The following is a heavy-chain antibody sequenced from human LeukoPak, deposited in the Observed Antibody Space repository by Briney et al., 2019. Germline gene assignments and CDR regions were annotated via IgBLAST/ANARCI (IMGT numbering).Heavy chain of an antibody. CDR1: GYTFTSYG. D-gene: IGHD5-24*01. CDR3: ARAWLGLTGDGYTADNWFDP. J-gene: IGHJ5*02. CDR2: ISAYNGNT. V-gene: IGHV1-18*01. Sequence: ASVKVSCKASGYTFTSYGISWVRQAPGQGLEWMGWISAYNGNTNYAQKLQGRVTMTTDTSASTAYMELRSLRSDDTAVYYCARAWLGLTGDGYTADNWFDPWGQGTLVTVSS.